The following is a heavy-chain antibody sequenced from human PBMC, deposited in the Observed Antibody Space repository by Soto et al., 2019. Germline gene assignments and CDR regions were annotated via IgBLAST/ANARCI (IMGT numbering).Heavy chain of an antibody. CDR3: ARYRISGSWSKFDY. V-gene: IGHV4-31*03. CDR1: XXTISSAXXX. CDR2: IYYNGST. D-gene: IGHD6-13*01. J-gene: IGHJ4*02. Sequence: QVLLQESGPGLMKPSQTLSLTCTXSXXTISSAXXXXXXXXXXXXXXXEWVGNIYYNGSTYYSPSLKSRVTLWVDTSKNQFSLRLASVTAADTAVYYCARYRISGSWSKFDYWGQGTLVTVSS.